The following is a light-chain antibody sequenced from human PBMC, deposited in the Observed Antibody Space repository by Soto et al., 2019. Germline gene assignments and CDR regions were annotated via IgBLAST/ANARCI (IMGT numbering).Light chain of an antibody. Sequence: EIVMTPSPAPLSVSPGERATLSCRASQSVSSKLAWYQPKPGQAPRLLIYGASTRATGIPARFSGSGSGTEFTLTISSLQSEDFAVYYCQQYNNWPPGTFGQGTKVEIK. J-gene: IGKJ1*01. V-gene: IGKV3-15*01. CDR3: QQYNNWPPGT. CDR2: GAS. CDR1: QSVSSK.